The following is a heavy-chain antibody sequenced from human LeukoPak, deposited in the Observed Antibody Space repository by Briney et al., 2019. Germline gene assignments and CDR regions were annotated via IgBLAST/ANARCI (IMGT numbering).Heavy chain of an antibody. J-gene: IGHJ6*03. V-gene: IGHV4-59*01. D-gene: IGHD5-18*01. CDR1: GGSISSYY. CDR3: ARTTEGGYTYDYFYYYMDV. Sequence: PSETLSLTCTVSGGSISSYYWSWIRQPPGKGLEGIGYIYYSGSTNYNPSLKSRVTISVDTSKNQFSLKLSSVTAADTAVYYCARTTEGGYTYDYFYYYMDVWGKGTTVTVSS. CDR2: IYYSGST.